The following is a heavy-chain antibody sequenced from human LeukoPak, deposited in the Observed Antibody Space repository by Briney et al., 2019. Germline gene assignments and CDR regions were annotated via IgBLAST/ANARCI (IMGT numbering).Heavy chain of an antibody. CDR2: IRSKANNYAT. V-gene: IGHV3-73*01. Sequence: GGSLRLSCAASGFAFSDSDMYWVRQAPGKGLEWVGRIRSKANNYATAYAVSAKGRFTISRDDSKNTAHLQMNRLKTEDTAVYYCTRRAWGSGWGAFDIWGQGTMVTVSS. CDR3: TRRAWGSGWGAFDI. D-gene: IGHD6-19*01. J-gene: IGHJ3*02. CDR1: GFAFSDSD.